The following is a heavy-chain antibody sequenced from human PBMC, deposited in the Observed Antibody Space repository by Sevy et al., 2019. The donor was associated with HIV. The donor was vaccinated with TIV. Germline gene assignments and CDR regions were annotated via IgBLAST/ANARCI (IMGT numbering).Heavy chain of an antibody. V-gene: IGHV4-39*01. CDR1: GGSISSSNYY. CDR3: ARRSWGRYYFDY. CDR2: IYYSGST. D-gene: IGHD1-26*01. J-gene: IGHJ4*02. Sequence: SETLSLTCTVSGGSISSSNYYWGWIRQPPGKGLEWLGSIYYSGSTYYNPSLKSRVTISVDTSKNQFFLKLKSVTAADTAVYYCARRSWGRYYFDYWGQGTLVTVSS.